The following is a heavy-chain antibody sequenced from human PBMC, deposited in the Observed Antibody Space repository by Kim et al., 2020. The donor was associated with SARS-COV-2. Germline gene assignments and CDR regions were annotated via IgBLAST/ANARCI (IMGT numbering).Heavy chain of an antibody. J-gene: IGHJ5*02. Sequence: SETLSLTCTVSGGSISSGGYYWSWIRQHPGKGLEWIGYIYYSGSTYYNPSLKSRVTISVDTSKNQFSLKLSSVTAADTAVYYCARSQETYYYGSGTNWFDPWGQGTLVTVSS. V-gene: IGHV4-31*03. CDR1: GGSISSGGYY. D-gene: IGHD3-10*01. CDR2: IYYSGST. CDR3: ARSQETYYYGSGTNWFDP.